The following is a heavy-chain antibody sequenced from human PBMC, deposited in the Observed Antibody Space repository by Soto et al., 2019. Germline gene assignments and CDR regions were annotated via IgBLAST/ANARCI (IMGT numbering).Heavy chain of an antibody. CDR3: VKGQRYFDWLLYGNWFDP. CDR1: GFTFSSYA. J-gene: IGHJ5*02. CDR2: ISSNGGST. Sequence: GGSLRLSCSASGFTFSSYAMHWVRQAPGKGLEYVSAISSNGGSTYYADSVKGRFTISRDNSKNTLYLQMSSLRAEDTAVYYCVKGQRYFDWLLYGNWFDPWGQGTLVTVSS. V-gene: IGHV3-64D*06. D-gene: IGHD3-9*01.